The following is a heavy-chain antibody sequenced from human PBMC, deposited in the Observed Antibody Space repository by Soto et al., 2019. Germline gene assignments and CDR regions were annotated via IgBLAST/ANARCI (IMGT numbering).Heavy chain of an antibody. D-gene: IGHD3-3*02. CDR1: GITFSDHY. V-gene: IGHV3-72*01. CDR3: ATISTTRPYYFDY. J-gene: IGHJ4*02. Sequence: EVQLVESGGGLVQPGGSLRLSCAASGITFSDHYMDWVRQAPGKGLEWVGRTRNAANSFSTQYAASVKGRFTISRDGSKSSLYLQMNSLKTEDTPVYYRATISTTRPYYFDYWGQGTVLTVSS. CDR2: TRNAANSFST.